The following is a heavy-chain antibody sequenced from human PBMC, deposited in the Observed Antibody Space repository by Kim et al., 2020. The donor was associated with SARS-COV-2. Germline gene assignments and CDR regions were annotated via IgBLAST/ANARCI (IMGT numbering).Heavy chain of an antibody. CDR3: ARGNYYGMDV. Sequence: YADSLTGRFTTSRDTANNTLYLQMNGLRAEDTAVYYCARGNYYGMDVWGQGTTVTVSS. J-gene: IGHJ6*02. V-gene: IGHV3-74*01.